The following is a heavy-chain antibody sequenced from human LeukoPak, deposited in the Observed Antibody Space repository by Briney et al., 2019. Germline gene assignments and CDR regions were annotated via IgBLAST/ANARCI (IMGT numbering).Heavy chain of an antibody. Sequence: ASVKVSCKASGYTFTSYCMHWVRQAPGQGLEWVGIINPSGGSTSYAQKFQGRVTMTRDMSTSTVYMELSSLRSEDTAVYYCAKGPAGERLDYWGQGTLVTVSS. V-gene: IGHV1-46*01. J-gene: IGHJ4*02. CDR3: AKGPAGERLDY. CDR2: INPSGGST. D-gene: IGHD1-26*01. CDR1: GYTFTSYC.